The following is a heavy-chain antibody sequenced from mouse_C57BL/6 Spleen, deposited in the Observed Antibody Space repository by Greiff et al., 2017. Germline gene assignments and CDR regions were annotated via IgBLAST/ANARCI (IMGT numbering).Heavy chain of an antibody. D-gene: IGHD2-10*02. CDR3: ARGGLGYAMDY. Sequence: QVQLQQPGAELVKPGASVKLSCKASGYTFTSYWMQWVKQRPGQGLEWIGEIDPSDSYTNYNQKFKGKATLTVDTSSSTAYMQRSSLTSEDSAVYYCARGGLGYAMDYWGQGTSVTVSS. J-gene: IGHJ4*01. CDR1: GYTFTSYW. V-gene: IGHV1-50*01. CDR2: IDPSDSYT.